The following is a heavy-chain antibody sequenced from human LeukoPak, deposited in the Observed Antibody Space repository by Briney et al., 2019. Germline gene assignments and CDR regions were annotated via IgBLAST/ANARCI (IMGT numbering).Heavy chain of an antibody. CDR3: AAEVTARYGPPFYFDY. V-gene: IGHV1-58*02. CDR1: GFTFTSSA. J-gene: IGHJ4*02. D-gene: IGHD5-18*01. Sequence: SVKVSCKASGFTFTSSAMQWVRQARGQRLEWIGWIVVGSGNTNYAQKFQERVTITRDMSTSTAYMELSSPRSEDTAVYYCAAEVTARYGPPFYFDYWGQGTLVTVSS. CDR2: IVVGSGNT.